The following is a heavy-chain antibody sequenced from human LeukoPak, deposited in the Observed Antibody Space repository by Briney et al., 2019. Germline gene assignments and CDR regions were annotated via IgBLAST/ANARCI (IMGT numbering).Heavy chain of an antibody. CDR3: ATMKFWSGYLANYYYGMDV. D-gene: IGHD3-3*01. CDR2: IYYSGST. Sequence: PSETLSLTCTVSGGSISSYYWSWIRQPPGKGLEWIGYIYYSGSTNYNPSLKSRVTISVDTSKNQFSLKLSSVTAADTAVYYCATMKFWSGYLANYYYGMDVWGQGTTVTVSS. J-gene: IGHJ6*02. CDR1: GGSISSYY. V-gene: IGHV4-59*12.